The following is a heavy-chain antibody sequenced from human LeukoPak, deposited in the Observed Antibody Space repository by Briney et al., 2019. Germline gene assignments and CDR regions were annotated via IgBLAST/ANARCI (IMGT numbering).Heavy chain of an antibody. CDR2: IIPILGIA. J-gene: IGHJ4*02. CDR3: ARHDYGGTRDY. Sequence: SVKVSCKASGGTFSSYAISWVRQAPGQGLEWMGRIIPILGIANYAQKFQGRATITADKSTSTAYMELSSLRSEDTAVYYCARHDYGGTRDYWGQGTLVTVSS. CDR1: GGTFSSYA. V-gene: IGHV1-69*04. D-gene: IGHD4-23*01.